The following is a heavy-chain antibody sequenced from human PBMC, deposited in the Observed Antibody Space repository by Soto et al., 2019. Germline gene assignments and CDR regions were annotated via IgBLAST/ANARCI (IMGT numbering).Heavy chain of an antibody. Sequence: EVQLVESGGGLVQPGGSLILSCAASGFTFSTYWMHWVRQPPGKGLVWVSRINNDGSNTAYAASVKGRFTISRDNAQSTLYLQMNSLRAEDTAVYYCARDPLIGTTDYGLDVWGQGTTVSVSS. D-gene: IGHD1-7*01. J-gene: IGHJ6*02. CDR3: ARDPLIGTTDYGLDV. CDR1: GFTFSTYW. V-gene: IGHV3-74*01. CDR2: INNDGSNT.